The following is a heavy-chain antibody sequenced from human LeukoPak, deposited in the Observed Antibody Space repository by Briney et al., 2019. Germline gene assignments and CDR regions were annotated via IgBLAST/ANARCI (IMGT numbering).Heavy chain of an antibody. J-gene: IGHJ4*02. CDR1: GGTFSSYA. CDR3: ARDRGSSSISFDY. CDR2: IIPIFGTA. Sequence: RGSSVKVSCKASGGTFSSYAISWVRQAPGQGLEWMGGIIPIFGTANYAQKFQGRVTITADKSTSTAYMELSSLRSEDTAVYYCARDRGSSSISFDYWGQGTLVTVSS. D-gene: IGHD6-13*01. V-gene: IGHV1-69*06.